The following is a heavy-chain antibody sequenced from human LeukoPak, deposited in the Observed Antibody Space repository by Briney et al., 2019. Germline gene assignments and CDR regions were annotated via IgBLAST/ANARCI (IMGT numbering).Heavy chain of an antibody. V-gene: IGHV1-18*01. CDR1: GYTFTSYG. D-gene: IGHD3-3*01. CDR2: ISAYNGNT. CDR3: ARDFKYYDFWSGSGYGMDV. J-gene: IGHJ6*02. Sequence: ASVKVSCKASGYTFTSYGISWVRQAPGQGLEWMGWISAYNGNTNYAQKLQGRVTMTRNTSISTAYMELSSLRSEDTAVYYCARDFKYYDFWSGSGYGMDVWGQGTTVTVSS.